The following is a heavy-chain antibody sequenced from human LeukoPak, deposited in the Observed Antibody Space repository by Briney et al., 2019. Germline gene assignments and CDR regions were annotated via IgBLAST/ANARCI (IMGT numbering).Heavy chain of an antibody. CDR1: GVSISNYY. V-gene: IGHV4-59*01. Sequence: PSETLSLTCTVSGVSISNYYWSWIRQPPGKGLEWMGYIYYSGSTNYNPSLKSRVTISVDTSKNQLSLKLSSVTAADAAVYYCARLLTTEGDWFDPWGQGTLVTVSS. CDR2: IYYSGST. D-gene: IGHD2/OR15-2a*01. CDR3: ARLLTTEGDWFDP. J-gene: IGHJ5*02.